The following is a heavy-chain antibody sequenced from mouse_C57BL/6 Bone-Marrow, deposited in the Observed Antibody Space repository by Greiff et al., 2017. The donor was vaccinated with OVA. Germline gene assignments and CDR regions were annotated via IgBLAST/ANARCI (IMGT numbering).Heavy chain of an antibody. CDR2: IYPSDSET. Sequence: QVQLQQPGAELVRPGSSVKLSCKASGYTFTSYWMDWVKQRPGQGLEWIGNIYPSDSETHYNQKFKDKATLTVDKSSSTAYMQLSSLTSEDSAVYYCARGEDVGFDYWGQGTTLTVSS. V-gene: IGHV1-61*01. CDR3: ARGEDVGFDY. D-gene: IGHD3-1*01. CDR1: GYTFTSYW. J-gene: IGHJ2*01.